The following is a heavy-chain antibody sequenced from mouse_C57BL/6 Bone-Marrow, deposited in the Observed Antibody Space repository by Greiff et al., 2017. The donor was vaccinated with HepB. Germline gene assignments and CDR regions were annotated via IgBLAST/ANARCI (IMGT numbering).Heavy chain of an antibody. Sequence: DVQLVESGEGLVKPGGSLKLSCAASGFTFSSYAMSWVRQTPEKRLEWVAYISSGGDYIYYADTVKGRFTISRDNARNTLYLQMSSLKSEDTAMYYCTRDPGGFYYFDYWGQGTTLTVSS. CDR3: TRDPGGFYYFDY. CDR2: ISSGGDYI. CDR1: GFTFSSYA. V-gene: IGHV5-9-1*02. J-gene: IGHJ2*01. D-gene: IGHD3-1*01.